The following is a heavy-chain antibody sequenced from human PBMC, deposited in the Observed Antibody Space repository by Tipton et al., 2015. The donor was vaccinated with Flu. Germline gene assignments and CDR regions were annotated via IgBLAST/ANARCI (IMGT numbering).Heavy chain of an antibody. V-gene: IGHV3-23*01. D-gene: IGHD6-6*01. Sequence: SGFTFSNSAMTWVRQAPGKGLEWVSRIDGTDGKAHYADSVKGRFTISRDNSKNTLYLQMNDLRAEDTAVYYCANVPNFDYWGQGTLVTVSS. CDR1: GFTFSNSA. J-gene: IGHJ4*02. CDR2: IDGTDGKA. CDR3: ANVPNFDY.